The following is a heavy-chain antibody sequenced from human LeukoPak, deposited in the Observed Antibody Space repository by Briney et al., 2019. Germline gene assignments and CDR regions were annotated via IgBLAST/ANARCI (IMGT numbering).Heavy chain of an antibody. CDR2: ISSSSSYI. CDR1: GFTFSSYS. CDR3: ARDRVFGSYFDY. D-gene: IGHD1-26*01. Sequence: GGSLRLSCAASGFTFSSYSMNWVRQAPGKGLEWVSSISSSSSYIYYADSAKGRFTISRDNAENSLYLQMNSLRAEDTAVYYCARDRVFGSYFDYWGQGTLVTVSS. V-gene: IGHV3-21*01. J-gene: IGHJ4*02.